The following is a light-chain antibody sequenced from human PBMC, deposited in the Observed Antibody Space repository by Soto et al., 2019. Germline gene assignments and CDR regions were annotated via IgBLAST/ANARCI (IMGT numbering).Light chain of an antibody. J-gene: IGKJ1*01. CDR2: GAY. CDR3: QQYDAWPS. CDR1: QSVFSS. Sequence: EIVFTQSPATLSVSPGERATLSCRASQSVFSSLAWYQQKPGQTPRLLIFGAYTRASGSPGRFSGSGSGTEFTLTISSLQSEDFAVYYCQQYDAWPSFGQGTKVDIK. V-gene: IGKV3-15*01.